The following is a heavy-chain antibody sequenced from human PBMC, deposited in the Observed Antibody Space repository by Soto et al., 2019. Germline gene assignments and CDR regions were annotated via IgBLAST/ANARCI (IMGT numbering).Heavy chain of an antibody. CDR3: ARGPYSNYPYYYYGMDV. J-gene: IGHJ6*02. CDR1: GFTFSSYA. CDR2: ISYDGSNK. Sequence: QVQLVESGGGVVQPGRSLRLSCAASGFTFSSYAMHWVHQAPGKGLEWVAVISYDGSNKYYADSVKGRFTISRDNSKNTLYLQMNSLRAEDTAVYYCARGPYSNYPYYYYGMDVWGQGTTVTVSS. D-gene: IGHD4-4*01. V-gene: IGHV3-30-3*01.